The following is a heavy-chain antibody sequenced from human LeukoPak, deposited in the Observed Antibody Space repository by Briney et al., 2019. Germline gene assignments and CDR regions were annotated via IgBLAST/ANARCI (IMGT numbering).Heavy chain of an antibody. Sequence: ASVKVSCKASGYTFTSYDINWVRQATGQGLEWMGWMNPNSGNTGYAQKFQGRVTMTRNTSISTAYMELSRLRSDDTAVYYCARDGSYYHPFDYWGQGTLVTVSS. CDR3: ARDGSYYHPFDY. D-gene: IGHD1-26*01. CDR1: GYTFTSYD. J-gene: IGHJ4*02. CDR2: MNPNSGNT. V-gene: IGHV1-8*01.